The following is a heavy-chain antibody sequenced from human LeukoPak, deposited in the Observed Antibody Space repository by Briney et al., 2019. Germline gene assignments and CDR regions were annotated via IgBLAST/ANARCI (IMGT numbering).Heavy chain of an antibody. CDR3: ARGIRSGSCYLG. CDR2: INPNSGGT. J-gene: IGHJ4*02. CDR1: GGTFSSYA. D-gene: IGHD1-26*01. V-gene: IGHV1-2*02. Sequence: GASVKVSCKASGGTFSSYAISWVRQAPGQGLEWMGWINPNSGGTNYAQKFQGRVTMTRDTSISTAYMELSRLRSDDTAVYYCARGIRSGSCYLGWGQGTLVTVSS.